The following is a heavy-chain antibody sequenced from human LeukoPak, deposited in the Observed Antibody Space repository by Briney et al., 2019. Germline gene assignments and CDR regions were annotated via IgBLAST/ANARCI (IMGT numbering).Heavy chain of an antibody. CDR2: IYYSGST. J-gene: IGHJ5*02. Sequence: SETLSLTCTVSGGSISSSSYYWGWIRQPPGKGLEWIGSIYYSGSTYYNPSLKSRVTMSVDTSKNQFSLKLSSVTAADTAVYYCARHPPEWYDSSGYTNWFDPWGQGTLVTVSS. V-gene: IGHV4-39*01. D-gene: IGHD3-22*01. CDR3: ARHPPEWYDSSGYTNWFDP. CDR1: GGSISSSSYY.